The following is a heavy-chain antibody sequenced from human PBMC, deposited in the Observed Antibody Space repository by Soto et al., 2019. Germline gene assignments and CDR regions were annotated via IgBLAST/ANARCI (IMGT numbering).Heavy chain of an antibody. D-gene: IGHD6-19*01. Sequence: SETLSLTCTVSGGSISSYYWSWIRQPPGKGLEWIGYIYYSGSTNYNPSLKSRVTISVDTSKNQFSLKLSSVTAADTAVYYCARDYGSEDYYGMDVWGQGTTVTVSS. CDR2: IYYSGST. CDR1: GGSISSYY. V-gene: IGHV4-59*01. J-gene: IGHJ6*02. CDR3: ARDYGSEDYYGMDV.